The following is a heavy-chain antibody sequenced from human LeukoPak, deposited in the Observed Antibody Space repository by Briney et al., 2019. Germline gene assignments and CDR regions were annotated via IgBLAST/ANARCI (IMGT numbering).Heavy chain of an antibody. Sequence: GGSLRLSCAASGFTFSSYGMHWVRQAPGKGLEWVAFIRYDGSNKYYADSVKGRFTISRDNSKNTLYLQMNSLRAEDTAVYYCAKDDPYDFWSGPYYFDYWGQGTLVTVSS. CDR2: IRYDGSNK. J-gene: IGHJ4*02. CDR1: GFTFSSYG. CDR3: AKDDPYDFWSGPYYFDY. D-gene: IGHD3-3*01. V-gene: IGHV3-30*02.